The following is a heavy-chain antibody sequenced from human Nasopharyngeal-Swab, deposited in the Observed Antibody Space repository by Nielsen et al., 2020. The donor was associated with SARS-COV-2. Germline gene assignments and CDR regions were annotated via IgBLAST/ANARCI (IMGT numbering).Heavy chain of an antibody. CDR1: GYSIISGYY. CDR2: IYHSGST. V-gene: IGHV4-38-2*02. CDR3: ARQGSSSRTFDY. Sequence: SETLSLTCTVSGYSIISGYYWGSIRQPPGKGLEWIGSIYHSGSTYYNPSLKSRVTISVATSKNQFSLKLSSVTAADTAVYYCARQGSSSRTFDYWGKGNLVTVSS. D-gene: IGHD6-13*01. J-gene: IGHJ4*02.